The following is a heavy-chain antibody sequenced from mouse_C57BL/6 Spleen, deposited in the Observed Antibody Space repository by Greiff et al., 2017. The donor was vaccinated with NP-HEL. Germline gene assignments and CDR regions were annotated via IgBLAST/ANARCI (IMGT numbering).Heavy chain of an antibody. D-gene: IGHD2-4*01. V-gene: IGHV5-17*01. CDR2: ISSGSSTI. CDR3: ARVYDYDVSFAY. Sequence: EVQLVESGGGSVKPGGSLKLSCAASGFTFSDYGIHWVRQAPEKGLEWVAYISSGSSTIYYADTVKGRFTISRDNAKNTLFLQMTSLRSEDTAMYYCARVYDYDVSFAYWGQGTLVTVSA. J-gene: IGHJ3*01. CDR1: GFTFSDYG.